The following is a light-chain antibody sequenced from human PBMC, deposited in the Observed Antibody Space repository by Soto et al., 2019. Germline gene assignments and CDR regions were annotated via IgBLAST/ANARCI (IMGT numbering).Light chain of an antibody. Sequence: QAVVTQEHSLSVSPGGAVTLTCGSSTGAVTSGHYPYWFQQKPGQAPRTLIYDTSNKHSWTPARFSGSLLGGKAALTLSGAQPEDEAEYYCLLSYSVARGISYVFRTGTKVNVL. V-gene: IGLV7-46*01. CDR1: TGAVTSGHY. CDR3: LLSYSVARGISYV. CDR2: DTS. J-gene: IGLJ1*01.